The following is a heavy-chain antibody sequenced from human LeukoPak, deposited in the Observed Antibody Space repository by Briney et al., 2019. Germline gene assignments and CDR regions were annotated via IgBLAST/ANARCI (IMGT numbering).Heavy chain of an antibody. J-gene: IGHJ4*02. CDR3: TTGNFGPY. Sequence: GGSLRLSCVGSGFSFSDTWMSWVRQSPGKGLEWVGRIKSKTDGGTTDYAAPVKGRFTISRDDSKNTLYLQMNSLKTEDTAFYYCTTGNFGPYWGQGTLVTVSS. CDR2: IKSKTDGGTT. V-gene: IGHV3-15*01. CDR1: GFSFSDTW. D-gene: IGHD3-10*01.